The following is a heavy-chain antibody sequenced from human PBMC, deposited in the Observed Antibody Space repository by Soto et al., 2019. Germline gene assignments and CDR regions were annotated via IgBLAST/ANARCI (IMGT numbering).Heavy chain of an antibody. J-gene: IGHJ5*02. CDR1: GGTFSSHS. CDR3: AREAFRRDYSNYRWFDT. Sequence: SVKVSCKSSGGTFSSHSINWLRQAPGQGLEWRGGIIPIFGQANFEKNFQARVTITPGESTTTVYMELSSLRSEDTAVYHCAREAFRRDYSNYRWFDTWGQGTLVTVSS. V-gene: IGHV1-69*13. D-gene: IGHD4-4*01. CDR2: IIPIFGQA.